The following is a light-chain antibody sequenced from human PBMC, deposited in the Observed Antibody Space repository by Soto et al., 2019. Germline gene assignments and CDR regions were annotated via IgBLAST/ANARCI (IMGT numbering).Light chain of an antibody. CDR3: QQYANRHYT. V-gene: IGKV1-33*01. CDR1: QDISKF. CDR2: DAS. Sequence: DIQMTHSPSSLSASIGDRVAFTCQASQDISKFLNWYQHKPGQAPSLLIYDASKSQFGVPSRFSGSGSGKDLTFTISSLQPEDNATYYSQQYANRHYTFGRGTKVDIX. J-gene: IGKJ3*01.